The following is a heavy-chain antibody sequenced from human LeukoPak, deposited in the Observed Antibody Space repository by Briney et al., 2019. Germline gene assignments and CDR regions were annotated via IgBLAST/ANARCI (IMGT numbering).Heavy chain of an antibody. CDR1: EFIFSDYW. D-gene: IGHD3-10*01. Sequence: PGGSLRLSCVASEFIFSDYWMSWVRQAPGKGLEWVANIKQGGREENYVSSVKGRFAISRDDAKSTLYLQMDSLSGDDTAVYYCARDNGGWFDTWGRGTLVTVSS. J-gene: IGHJ5*02. V-gene: IGHV3-7*03. CDR2: IKQGGREE. CDR3: ARDNGGWFDT.